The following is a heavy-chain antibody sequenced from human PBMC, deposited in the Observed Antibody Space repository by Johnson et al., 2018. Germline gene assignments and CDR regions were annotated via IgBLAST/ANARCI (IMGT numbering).Heavy chain of an antibody. D-gene: IGHD3-22*01. J-gene: IGHJ3*02. CDR3: AKGAPYYYDSITKGAFDI. Sequence: EVQLVQSGGGLVQPGRSLRLSCAASGFIFDKYALHWVRQAPGKGLEWVSGISWNSGSIGYADSVKGRFTISRDNAKNSLYLQMNSLSAEDTALYYCAKGAPYYYDSITKGAFDIWGQGTMVTVSS. V-gene: IGHV3-9*01. CDR1: GFIFDKYA. CDR2: ISWNSGSI.